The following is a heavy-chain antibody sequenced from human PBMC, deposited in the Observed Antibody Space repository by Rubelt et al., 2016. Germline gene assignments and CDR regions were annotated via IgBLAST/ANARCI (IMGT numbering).Heavy chain of an antibody. V-gene: IGHV4-39*07. CDR1: GGSISSSSYY. CDR3: ARGGDFHDSIDAFDI. CDR2: IYYSGST. D-gene: IGHD3-22*01. J-gene: IGHJ3*02. Sequence: QLQLQESGPGLVKPSETLSLTCTVSGGSISSSSYYWGWIRQPPGKGLEWIGSIYYSGSTYYNPSLKSRVTISVDTSKNQFSLRRISGTAADTAVYYCARGGDFHDSIDAFDIWGQGTGVTVSS.